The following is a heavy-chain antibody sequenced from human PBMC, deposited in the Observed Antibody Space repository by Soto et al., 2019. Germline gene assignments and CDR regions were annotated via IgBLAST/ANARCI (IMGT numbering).Heavy chain of an antibody. CDR1: GFTFSTYA. J-gene: IGHJ3*02. D-gene: IGHD4-17*01. CDR2: LTPSGGET. CDR3: AHPRGYGVFDAYDI. V-gene: IGHV3-23*01. Sequence: GSLRLSCVASGFTFSTYAMSWVRQAPGRGLEWVSALTPSGGETYYADSVKGRFTISRDNSMNALYLQMNSLRIEDTAVYYCAHPRGYGVFDAYDIWGQGTMVTVSS.